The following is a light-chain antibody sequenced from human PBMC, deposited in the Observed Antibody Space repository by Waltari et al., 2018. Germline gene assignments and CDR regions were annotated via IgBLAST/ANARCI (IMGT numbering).Light chain of an antibody. CDR2: EVS. V-gene: IGLV2-8*01. Sequence: QSALTQPPSASGSPGQSVAISCTGTSSDVGGYKFVSWYQQHPGKAPKPMVQEVSKRPSGVPDRFSGSKSGKTASLTVSGLQAEDEADYYCTSYGDINNLVFGGGTKLTVL. CDR3: TSYGDINNLV. CDR1: SSDVGGYKF. J-gene: IGLJ2*01.